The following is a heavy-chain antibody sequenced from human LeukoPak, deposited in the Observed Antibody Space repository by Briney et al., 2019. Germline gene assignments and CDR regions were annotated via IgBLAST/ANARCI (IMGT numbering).Heavy chain of an antibody. CDR2: INHSGST. V-gene: IGHV4-34*01. CDR3: ARERDSSGVRDY. J-gene: IGHJ4*02. CDR1: GGSFSGYY. Sequence: PSETLSLTCAVYGGSFSGYYWSWIRQPPGKGLEWIGEINHSGSTNYNPSLKSRVTISVDTSKNQFSLKLSSVTAADTAVYYCARERDSSGVRDYWGQGTLVTVSS. D-gene: IGHD3-22*01.